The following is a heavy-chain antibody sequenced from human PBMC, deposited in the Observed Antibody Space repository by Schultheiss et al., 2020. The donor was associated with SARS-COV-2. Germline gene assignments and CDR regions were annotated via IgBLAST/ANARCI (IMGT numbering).Heavy chain of an antibody. CDR3: ARWGRYCSGGSCYSDYYYYGMDV. Sequence: SETLSLTCTVSGGSISSGGYYWSWIRQHPGKGLEWIGYIYYSGSTNYNPSLKSRVTISVDTSKNQFSLKLSSVTAADTAVYYCARWGRYCSGGSCYSDYYYYGMDVWGQGTTVTVSS. V-gene: IGHV4-31*03. CDR2: IYYSGST. CDR1: GGSISSGGYY. D-gene: IGHD2-15*01. J-gene: IGHJ6*02.